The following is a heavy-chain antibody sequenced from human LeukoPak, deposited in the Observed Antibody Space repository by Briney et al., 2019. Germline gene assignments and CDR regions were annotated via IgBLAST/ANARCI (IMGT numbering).Heavy chain of an antibody. CDR3: ATERGSGSYYKPLFDY. Sequence: ASVKVSCKASGGTFSSYAISWARHAPGKGLEWMGGFDPEDGETIYAQKFQGRVTMTEDTSTDTAYMELSSLRSEDTAVYYCATERGSGSYYKPLFDYWGQGTLVTVSS. CDR1: GGTFSSYA. V-gene: IGHV1-24*01. CDR2: FDPEDGET. D-gene: IGHD3-10*01. J-gene: IGHJ4*02.